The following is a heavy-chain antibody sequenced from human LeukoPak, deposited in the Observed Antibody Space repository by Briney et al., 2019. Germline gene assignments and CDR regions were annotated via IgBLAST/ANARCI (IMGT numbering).Heavy chain of an antibody. CDR2: ISSSSSTI. CDR1: GFTFSSYS. D-gene: IGHD6-19*01. J-gene: IGHJ6*03. Sequence: GGSLRLSCAASGFTFSSYSMNWVRQAPGKGLEWVSYISSSSSTIYYADSVKGRFTISRDNAKNSLYLQMNSLRAEDTAVYYCARGVAGRNYYYYMDVWGKGTTVTVSS. V-gene: IGHV3-48*04. CDR3: ARGVAGRNYYYYMDV.